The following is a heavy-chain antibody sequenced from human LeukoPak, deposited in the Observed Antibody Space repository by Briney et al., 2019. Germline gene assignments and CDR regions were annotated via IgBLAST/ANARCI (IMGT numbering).Heavy chain of an antibody. V-gene: IGHV1-69-2*01. J-gene: IGHJ4*02. CDR2: VDPEDGKT. CDR1: GYMFSGSY. D-gene: IGHD4-11*01. Sequence: VKISCKVSGYMFSGSYMHWVQQVPGKGLEWMGRVDPEDGKTIYAKKFQGRVTMTADTSIDTAYMDLSSLKSEDTAVYYCATGAITTGYWGQGTLVTVSS. CDR3: ATGAITTGY.